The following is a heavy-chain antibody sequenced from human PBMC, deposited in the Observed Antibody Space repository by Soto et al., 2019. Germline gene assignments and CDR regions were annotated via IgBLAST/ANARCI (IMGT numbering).Heavy chain of an antibody. CDR2: IIPIFGTA. D-gene: IGHD2-21*02. V-gene: IGHV1-69*12. CDR1: GGTFSSYA. J-gene: IGHJ6*02. Sequence: QVQLVQSGADVKKPGSSVKVSCKASGGTFSSYAISWVRQAPGQGLEWMGGIIPIFGTANYAQKFQGRVTITADESTSTAYMELSSLRSEDTAVYYCARGEAVVTAIRYYYYGMDVWGQGTTVTVSS. CDR3: ARGEAVVTAIRYYYYGMDV.